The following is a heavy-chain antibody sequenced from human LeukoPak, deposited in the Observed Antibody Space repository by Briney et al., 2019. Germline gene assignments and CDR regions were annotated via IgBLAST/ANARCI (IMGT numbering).Heavy chain of an antibody. V-gene: IGHV4-59*01. Sequence: PSETLSLTCTVSSGSINSYYWSWIRQPLGKGLEWMGNIYYSGSTNYNPSLKSRVTISVDTSKNQFSLKLSSVTAADTAMYYCVRKGNYGDYFDYWGQGTLVTVSS. D-gene: IGHD4-17*01. CDR2: IYYSGST. J-gene: IGHJ4*02. CDR3: VRKGNYGDYFDY. CDR1: SGSINSYY.